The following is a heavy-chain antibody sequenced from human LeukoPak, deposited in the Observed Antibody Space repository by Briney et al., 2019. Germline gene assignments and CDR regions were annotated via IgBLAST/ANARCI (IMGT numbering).Heavy chain of an antibody. J-gene: IGHJ3*02. V-gene: IGHV3-23*01. Sequence: GGSLRLSCAASGFTFSSYAMSWVRQAPGKGLEWVSAISGSGGSTYYADSVKGRFTISRDNSKNTLYLQMNSLRAEDTAVYYCAKDLGYCSGGSCFTTLEAFDIWGQGTMVTVSS. CDR1: GFTFSSYA. CDR3: AKDLGYCSGGSCFTTLEAFDI. D-gene: IGHD2-15*01. CDR2: ISGSGGST.